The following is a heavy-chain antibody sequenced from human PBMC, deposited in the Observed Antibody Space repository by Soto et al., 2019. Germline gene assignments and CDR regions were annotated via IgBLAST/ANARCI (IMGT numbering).Heavy chain of an antibody. V-gene: IGHV3-23*01. Sequence: EVRLLESGGGLVKPGGSLRLSCATSGLTFSNYAMSWVRQAPGGGLMRVSSMSGSSSTTYYADSVRGRFTISRDRSKNSLYLQMSSRRAEDTALYYCAKNLELELPRVIDFWGQGTLVTVSS. J-gene: IGHJ4*02. CDR1: GLTFSNYA. CDR2: MSGSSSTT. D-gene: IGHD1-7*01. CDR3: AKNLELELPRVIDF.